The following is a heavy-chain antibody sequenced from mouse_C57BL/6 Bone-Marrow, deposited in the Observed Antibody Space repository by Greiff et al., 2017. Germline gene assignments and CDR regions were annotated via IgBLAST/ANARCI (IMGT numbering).Heavy chain of an antibody. Sequence: VQLKQSGPVLVKPGDSVKMSCKASGYTFTDYYMNWVKQSHGKSLEWIGVINPYNGGTSYNQKFKGKATLTVDKSSSTAYMELNSLTSEDSAVYYCARRYYYFDYWGQGTTLTVSS. D-gene: IGHD1-1*01. J-gene: IGHJ2*01. CDR2: INPYNGGT. V-gene: IGHV1-19*01. CDR1: GYTFTDYY. CDR3: ARRYYYFDY.